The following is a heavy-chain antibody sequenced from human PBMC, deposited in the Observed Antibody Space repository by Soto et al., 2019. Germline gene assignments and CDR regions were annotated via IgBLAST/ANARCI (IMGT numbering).Heavy chain of an antibody. V-gene: IGHV3-23*01. D-gene: IGHD4-4*01. CDR2: ISGSGGST. CDR1: GFTFSSYA. CDR3: AKGAYSNYYYYYGMDV. J-gene: IGHJ6*02. Sequence: GGSLRLSCAASGFTFSSYAMSWVRQAPGKGLEWVSAISGSGGSTYYADSVKGRFTISRDNSENTLYLQMNSLRAEDTAVYYCAKGAYSNYYYYYGMDVWGQGTTVTVSS.